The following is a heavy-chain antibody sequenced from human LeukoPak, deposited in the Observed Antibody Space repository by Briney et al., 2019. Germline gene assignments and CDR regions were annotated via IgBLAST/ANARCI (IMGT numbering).Heavy chain of an antibody. V-gene: IGHV1-69*05. Sequence: GASVKVSCKASGGTFSSYAISWVRQAPGQGLEWMGGIIPIFGTANYAQKFQGRVTITTDESTSTAYMELSSLRSEDTAVYYCATEATDGHAFDIWGQGTMVTVSS. D-gene: IGHD1-26*01. CDR2: IIPIFGTA. J-gene: IGHJ3*02. CDR3: ATEATDGHAFDI. CDR1: GGTFSSYA.